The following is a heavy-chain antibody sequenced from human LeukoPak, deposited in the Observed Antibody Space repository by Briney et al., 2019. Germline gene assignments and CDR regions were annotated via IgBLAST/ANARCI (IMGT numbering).Heavy chain of an antibody. V-gene: IGHV4-4*02. CDR3: ATYYESSGYCLDY. CDR1: GGSISSSNW. D-gene: IGHD3-22*01. CDR2: IIHSGST. Sequence: PSETLSLTCAVSGGSISSSNWWSWVRQPPGKGLEWIGEIIHSGSTNYNPSLKSRVTMSIDNSKNQFSLELISVTATDTAVYYCATYYESSGYCLDYWGQGTLVTVSS. J-gene: IGHJ4*02.